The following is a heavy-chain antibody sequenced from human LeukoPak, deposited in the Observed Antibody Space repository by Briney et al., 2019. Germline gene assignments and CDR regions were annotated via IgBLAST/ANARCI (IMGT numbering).Heavy chain of an antibody. CDR2: IIPILGIA. D-gene: IGHD5-12*01. CDR3: ARDQDSGYEIDAFDI. V-gene: IGHV1-69*04. CDR1: GYTFTTYA. J-gene: IGHJ3*02. Sequence: ASVKVSCKASGYTFTTYAISWVRQAPGQGLEWMGRIIPILGIANYAQKFQGRVTITADKSTSTAYMELSSLRSEDTAVYYCARDQDSGYEIDAFDIWGQGTMVTVSS.